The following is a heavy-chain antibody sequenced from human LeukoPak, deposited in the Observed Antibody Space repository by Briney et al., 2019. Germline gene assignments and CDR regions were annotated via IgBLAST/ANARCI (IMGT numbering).Heavy chain of an antibody. Sequence: SETLSLTCAVYGGSFSGYYWSWIRQPPGKGLEWIGEINHSGSTNYNPSLKSRVTISVDTSKNQFSLKLSSVTAADTAVYYCARSYYYDSSGHQPFDYWGQGTLVTVSS. CDR2: INHSGST. J-gene: IGHJ4*02. CDR3: ARSYYYDSSGHQPFDY. CDR1: GGSFSGYY. V-gene: IGHV4-34*01. D-gene: IGHD3-22*01.